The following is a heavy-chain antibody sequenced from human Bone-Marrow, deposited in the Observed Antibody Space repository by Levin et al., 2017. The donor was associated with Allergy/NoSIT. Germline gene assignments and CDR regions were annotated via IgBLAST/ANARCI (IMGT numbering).Heavy chain of an antibody. CDR2: ISSSSSYI. D-gene: IGHD5-18*01. V-gene: IGHV3-21*01. J-gene: IGHJ4*02. CDR1: GFTFSSYS. Sequence: GESLKISCAASGFTFSSYSMNWVRQAPGKGLEWVSSISSSSSYIYYADSVKGRFTISRDNAKNSLYLQMNSLRAEDTAVYYCAREAGGGTAMVVGPPYFDYWGQGTLVTVSS. CDR3: AREAGGGTAMVVGPPYFDY.